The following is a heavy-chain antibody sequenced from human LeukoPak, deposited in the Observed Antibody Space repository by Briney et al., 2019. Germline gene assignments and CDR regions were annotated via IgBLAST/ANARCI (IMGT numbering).Heavy chain of an antibody. CDR3: ARARTMVRGVIIKPYYGMDV. CDR1: GGSFSGYY. V-gene: IGHV4-34*01. CDR2: INHSGST. J-gene: IGHJ6*04. Sequence: PSETLSLTSAVYGGSFSGYYWSWIRQPPGKGLEWIGEINHSGSTNYNPSLKSRVTISVDTSKNQFSLKLSSVTAADTAVYYCARARTMVRGVIIKPYYGMDVWGKGTTVTVSS. D-gene: IGHD3-10*01.